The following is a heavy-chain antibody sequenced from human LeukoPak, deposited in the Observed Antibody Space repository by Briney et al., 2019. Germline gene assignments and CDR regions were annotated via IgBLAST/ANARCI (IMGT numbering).Heavy chain of an antibody. J-gene: IGHJ6*02. CDR1: GFTVSSNY. CDR2: IYSGGST. Sequence: PGGSLRLSCAASGFTVSSNYMSWVRQAPGKGLEWVSVIYSGGSTYYADSVKGRFTISRDNSKNTLYLQMNSLRAEDTAVYYCARDRYYDILTGYYTYYGMDVWGQGTTVTVSS. V-gene: IGHV3-53*01. CDR3: ARDRYYDILTGYYTYYGMDV. D-gene: IGHD3-9*01.